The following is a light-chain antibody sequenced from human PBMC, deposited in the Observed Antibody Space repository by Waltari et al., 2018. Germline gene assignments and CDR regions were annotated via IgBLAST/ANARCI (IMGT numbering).Light chain of an antibody. CDR2: EVT. CDR1: SSDLGNYNA. J-gene: IGLJ1*01. CDR3: SSYAGSNTFI. V-gene: IGLV2-11*01. Sequence: QAAPTQPPSVSGSPGQSVTIPCTGTSSDLGNYNAVAWYQHHPGKAPKLMIYEVTKRPSGVSDHFSGSKSGNTASLTISGLQAEDEADYYCSSYAGSNTFIFGSGTRLTVL.